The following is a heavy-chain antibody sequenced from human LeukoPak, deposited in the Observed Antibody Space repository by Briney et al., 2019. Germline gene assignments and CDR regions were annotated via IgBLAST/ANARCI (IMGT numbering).Heavy chain of an antibody. V-gene: IGHV4-39*01. CDR3: ARQREDIVVVVAATPYYSFDY. CDR1: GGSISSSSYY. CDR2: IYYSGST. J-gene: IGHJ4*02. D-gene: IGHD2-15*01. Sequence: SETLSLTCTVSGGSISSSSYYWGWIRQPPGKGLEWIGSIYYSGSTYYNPSLKSRVTISVDTSKNQFSLKLSSVTAADTAVYYFARQREDIVVVVAATPYYSFDYWGQGTLVTVSS.